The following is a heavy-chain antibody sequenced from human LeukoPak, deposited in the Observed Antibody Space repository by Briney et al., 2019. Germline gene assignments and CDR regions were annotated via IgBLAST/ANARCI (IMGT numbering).Heavy chain of an antibody. J-gene: IGHJ4*02. Sequence: PSETLSLTCTVSGGSISSSSYYWGWIRQPPGKGLEWIGSIYYSGSTYYNPSLKSRVTISVDTSKNQFSLKLSSVTAADTAVYYCARQEGNIHLEVYFDYWGQGTLVTVSS. CDR1: GGSISSSSYY. D-gene: IGHD1/OR15-1a*01. CDR3: ARQEGNIHLEVYFDY. CDR2: IYYSGST. V-gene: IGHV4-39*01.